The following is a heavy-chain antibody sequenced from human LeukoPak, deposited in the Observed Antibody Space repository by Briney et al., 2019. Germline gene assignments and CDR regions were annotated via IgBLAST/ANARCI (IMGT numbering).Heavy chain of an antibody. CDR1: GYTFPSYD. CDR2: MNPNSGNT. Sequence: ASVKVSCKASGYTFPSYDINWVRQATGQGLEWMGWMNPNSGNTGYAQKFQGRVTMTRNTSISTAYMELSSLRSEDTAVYYCARVVDTAMVIGYWGQGTLVTVSS. J-gene: IGHJ4*02. D-gene: IGHD5-18*01. V-gene: IGHV1-8*01. CDR3: ARVVDTAMVIGY.